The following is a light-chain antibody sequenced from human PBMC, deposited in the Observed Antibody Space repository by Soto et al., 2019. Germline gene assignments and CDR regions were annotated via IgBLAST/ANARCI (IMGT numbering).Light chain of an antibody. Sequence: PGERATLSCRASQRISSSYLAWYQQKPGQAPRLLIYGASSRASGFPNRFSGSGSGTDFTLTISRLEPEDFAVYYCQHYGSSLSITFGQGTRLEIK. CDR1: QRISSSY. J-gene: IGKJ5*01. V-gene: IGKV3-20*01. CDR2: GAS. CDR3: QHYGSSLSIT.